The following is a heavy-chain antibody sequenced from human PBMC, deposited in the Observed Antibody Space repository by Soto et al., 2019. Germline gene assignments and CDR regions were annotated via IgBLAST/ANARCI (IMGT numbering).Heavy chain of an antibody. Sequence: QVQLVESGGGVVQPGRSLRLSCAASGFTFSSYGMHWVRQAPGKGLEWVAVIWYDGSNKYYADSVKGRFTISRDNSKNPLYLQMNSLRAEDTAVYYCARVGYCSGGSCYSFDYWGQGTLVTVSS. CDR2: IWYDGSNK. CDR3: ARVGYCSGGSCYSFDY. D-gene: IGHD2-15*01. V-gene: IGHV3-33*01. J-gene: IGHJ4*02. CDR1: GFTFSSYG.